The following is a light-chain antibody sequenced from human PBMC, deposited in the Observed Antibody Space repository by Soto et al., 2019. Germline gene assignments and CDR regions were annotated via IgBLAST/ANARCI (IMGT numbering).Light chain of an antibody. CDR1: RSVLYSSNTKNY. V-gene: IGKV4-1*01. J-gene: IGKJ2*01. Sequence: DIVMTQSPDSLAVSLGERATINCKSSRSVLYSSNTKNYLAWYQQKQGQPPKLLIYWASTRESGVPARFSGSGSGTDFTLTISSLQAEDVAVYYCQQYYSTPYTFGQGTKLEIK. CDR2: WAS. CDR3: QQYYSTPYT.